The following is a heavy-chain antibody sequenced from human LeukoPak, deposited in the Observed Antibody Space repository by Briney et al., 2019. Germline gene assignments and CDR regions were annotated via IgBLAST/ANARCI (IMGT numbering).Heavy chain of an antibody. J-gene: IGHJ4*02. V-gene: IGHV3-23*01. D-gene: IGHD1-26*01. CDR3: AKLIAGSYLFDY. CDR1: GFTFSTYA. Sequence: GSLRLSCAASGFTFSTYAMSWVRQAPGKGLEWVSVISGNGANTFYADSVKGRFTISRDNSKNTLYLQMNSLRADDTAVYYCAKLIAGSYLFDYWGQGTLVTVSS. CDR2: ISGNGANT.